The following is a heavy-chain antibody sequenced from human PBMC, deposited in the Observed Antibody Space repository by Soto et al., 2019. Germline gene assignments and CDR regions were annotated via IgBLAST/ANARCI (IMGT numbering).Heavy chain of an antibody. CDR2: ISSSSSYI. Sequence: EVQLVESGGGLVKPGGSLRLSCAAFGFTFSSYSMNWVRQAPGKGLEWVSSISSSSSYIYYADSVKGRFTISRDNAKNSLYLQMNSLRAEDTAVYYCARNGGDGFDYWGQGTLVTVSS. CDR3: ARNGGDGFDY. D-gene: IGHD3-10*01. J-gene: IGHJ4*02. V-gene: IGHV3-21*01. CDR1: GFTFSSYS.